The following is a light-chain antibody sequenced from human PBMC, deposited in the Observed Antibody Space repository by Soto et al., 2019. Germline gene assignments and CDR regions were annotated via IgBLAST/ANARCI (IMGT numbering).Light chain of an antibody. CDR2: EVS. CDR1: SSDVDDYNY. Sequence: QSALTQPASVSGSPGQSITISCSGTSSDVDDYNYVSWYQQYPGKAPKLMIYEVSHRLSGVSNRFSGSNSGYTASLTISGLQDEDEADYYCTSSLSNSVVVFGGGTKLTVL. V-gene: IGLV2-14*01. CDR3: TSSLSNSVVV. J-gene: IGLJ3*02.